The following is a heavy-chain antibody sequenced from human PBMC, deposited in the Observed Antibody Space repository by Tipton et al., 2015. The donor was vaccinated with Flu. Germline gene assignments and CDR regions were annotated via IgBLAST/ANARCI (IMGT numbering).Heavy chain of an antibody. V-gene: IGHV4-61*02. J-gene: IGHJ5*02. CDR3: ARVPSPYCSGGSCYGFWFDP. CDR2: IYTSGST. D-gene: IGHD2-15*01. CDR1: GGSISSGSYY. Sequence: TLSLTCTVSGGSISSGSYYWSWIRQPAGKGLEWIGRIYTSGSTNYNPSLNSRVTISVDTSKNQFSLKLSSVTAADTAVYYCARVPSPYCSGGSCYGFWFDPWGQGTLVTVSS.